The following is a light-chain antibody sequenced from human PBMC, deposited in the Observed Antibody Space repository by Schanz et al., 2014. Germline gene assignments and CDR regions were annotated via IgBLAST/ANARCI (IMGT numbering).Light chain of an antibody. Sequence: EIVLTQSPGTLSLSPGERATLSCRASQSVTNTYLAWYKQKPGQAPRLLIYAASTRATGIPDRFGGSGSGTDFTLTISRLEPEDFAVYYCQQYGALPFTFGGGTKVQI. CDR2: AAS. CDR3: QQYGALPFT. V-gene: IGKV3-20*01. J-gene: IGKJ4*01. CDR1: QSVTNTY.